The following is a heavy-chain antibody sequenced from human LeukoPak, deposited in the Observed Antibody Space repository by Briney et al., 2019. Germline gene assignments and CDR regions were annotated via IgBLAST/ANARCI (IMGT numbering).Heavy chain of an antibody. Sequence: GGSLRLSCAGSGFTFSSYAIHWVSQALGKGLEWVTVISFDGSNEYYTDSVKGRFTISRDNSKNTLYLQMNSLRAEDTAVYYCATSTMVYAPLDHWGQGTLFTVSS. CDR2: ISFDGSNE. D-gene: IGHD2-8*01. CDR1: GFTFSSYA. CDR3: ATSTMVYAPLDH. V-gene: IGHV3-30-3*01. J-gene: IGHJ5*02.